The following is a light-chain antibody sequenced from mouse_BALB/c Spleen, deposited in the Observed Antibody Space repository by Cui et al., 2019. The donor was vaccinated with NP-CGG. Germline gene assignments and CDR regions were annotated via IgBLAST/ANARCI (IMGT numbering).Light chain of an antibody. CDR3: QQRSSYPFT. CDR1: SSVSY. CDR2: STS. Sequence: QIVLTQSPAIMSASPGEKVTIACSATSSVSYMHWFQQKPGTSPKLWIYSTSNLASGVSGSVSGTSCSLTISRMEAEDAATYYCQQRSSYPFTFGSGTKLEIK. V-gene: IGKV4-57*01. J-gene: IGKJ4*01.